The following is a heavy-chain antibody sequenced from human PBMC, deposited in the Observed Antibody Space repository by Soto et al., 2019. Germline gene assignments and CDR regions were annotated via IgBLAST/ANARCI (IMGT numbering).Heavy chain of an antibody. D-gene: IGHD3-3*01. J-gene: IGHJ6*02. V-gene: IGHV1-69*13. CDR1: GGTFSSYA. CDR2: IIPIFGTA. Sequence: ASVKVSCKASGGTFSSYAISWVRQAPGQGLEWMGGIIPIFGTANYAQKFQGRVTITADESTSTAYMELSSLRSEDTAVYYCARTLFQITIFGVVIRPPYYYYYYYGMDVWGQGTTVTVSS. CDR3: ARTLFQITIFGVVIRPPYYYYYYYGMDV.